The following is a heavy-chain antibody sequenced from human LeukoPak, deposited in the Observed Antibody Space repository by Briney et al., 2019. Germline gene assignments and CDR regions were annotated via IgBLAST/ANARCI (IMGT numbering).Heavy chain of an antibody. CDR3: AKRIRAVVPAASNFDY. CDR1: GFTFSSYA. Sequence: GRSLRLSCAASGFTFSSYAMSWVRQAPGKGLEWVSAISGSGGSTYHADSVKGRFTISRDNSKNTLYLQMNSLRAEDTAVYYCAKRIRAVVPAASNFDYWGQGTLVTVSS. D-gene: IGHD2-2*01. CDR2: ISGSGGST. J-gene: IGHJ4*02. V-gene: IGHV3-23*01.